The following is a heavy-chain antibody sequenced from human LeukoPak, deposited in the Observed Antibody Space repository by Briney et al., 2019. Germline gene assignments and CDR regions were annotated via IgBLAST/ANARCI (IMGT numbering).Heavy chain of an antibody. CDR2: ISWNSGSI. J-gene: IGHJ4*02. CDR3: AKGSSWYGGFDY. V-gene: IGHV3-9*01. D-gene: IGHD6-13*01. Sequence: GGSLRLSCAASGFTFDDYAMHWVRQAPGKGLEWVSGISWNSGSIGYADSVKGRFTISRDNAKNSLYLQMNSLRAEDTALYYCAKGSSWYGGFDYWGQGTLVTVSS. CDR1: GFTFDDYA.